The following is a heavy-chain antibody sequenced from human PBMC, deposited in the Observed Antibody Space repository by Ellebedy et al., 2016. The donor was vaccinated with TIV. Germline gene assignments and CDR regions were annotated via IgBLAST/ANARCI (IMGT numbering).Heavy chain of an antibody. Sequence: GESLKISCAASGFSFSGFWMHWVRQGAGKGLVWVSRIDSDGTGTIYADSVKGRFTISRDNAQNTRYLEMNSLRAEDTAVYYCARGHYYDMDVWGQGTTVTVSS. CDR1: GFSFSGFW. J-gene: IGHJ6*02. V-gene: IGHV3-74*01. CDR2: IDSDGTGT. CDR3: ARGHYYDMDV.